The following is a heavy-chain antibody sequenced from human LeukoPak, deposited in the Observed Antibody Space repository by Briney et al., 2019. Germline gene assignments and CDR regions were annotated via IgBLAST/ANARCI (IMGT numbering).Heavy chain of an antibody. D-gene: IGHD3-9*01. CDR2: IKQDGSEK. J-gene: IGHJ4*02. V-gene: IGHV3-7*03. CDR3: AGGTGFIIKD. CDR1: GFIFSSYW. Sequence: HPGGSLRLSCAASGFIFSSYWMNWVRQAPGKGLEWVANIKQDGSEKNCVDSVKGRFTISRDNAKNSLYLQMNNLRVEDTAMYYCAGGTGFIIKDWGQGTLVTVSS.